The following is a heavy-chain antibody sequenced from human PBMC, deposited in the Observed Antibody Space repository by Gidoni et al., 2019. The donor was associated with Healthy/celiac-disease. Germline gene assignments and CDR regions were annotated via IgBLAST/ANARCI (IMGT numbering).Heavy chain of an antibody. CDR2: INWNGGST. CDR1: VFTFDDYG. J-gene: IGHJ3*02. V-gene: IGHV3-20*04. CDR3: ARDRITRQRSYAFDI. D-gene: IGHD3-10*01. Sequence: EVQLVESGGVLVRPGGSLRLSCAASVFTFDDYGMSLFLQAPGKGLEWVSGINWNGGSTGYEDSVKGRFTISRDNAKNSLYLQMNSLRAEDTALYYCARDRITRQRSYAFDIWGQGTMVTVSS.